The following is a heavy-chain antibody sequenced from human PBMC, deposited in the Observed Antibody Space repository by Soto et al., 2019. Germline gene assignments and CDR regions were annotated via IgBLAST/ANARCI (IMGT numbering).Heavy chain of an antibody. CDR1: GGSISSYY. V-gene: IGHV4-59*08. CDR3: ATGDYDSQGWGYYYYYMDV. D-gene: IGHD3-3*01. CDR2: IYYSGST. Sequence: SETLSLTCTVSGGSISSYYWSWIRQPPGKGLEWIGYIYYSGSTNYNPSLKSRVTISVDTSKNQFSLKLSSVTAADTAVYYCATGDYDSQGWGYYYYYMDVWGKGTTVTVSS. J-gene: IGHJ6*03.